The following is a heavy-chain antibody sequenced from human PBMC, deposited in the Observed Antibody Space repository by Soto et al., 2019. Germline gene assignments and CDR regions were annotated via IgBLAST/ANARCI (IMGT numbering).Heavy chain of an antibody. CDR2: INPSGGST. J-gene: IGHJ3*02. V-gene: IGHV1-46*01. Sequence: ASVRVSCKASGYSLTSYYMHWVRQAPGQGLEWMGIINPSGGSTSYAQKFQGRVTMTRDTSTSTVYMELSSLRSEDTAVYYCARVYGDPDNWNWPQGSAFDIWGQGTMVTVSS. CDR3: ARVYGDPDNWNWPQGSAFDI. CDR1: GYSLTSYY. D-gene: IGHD1-7*01.